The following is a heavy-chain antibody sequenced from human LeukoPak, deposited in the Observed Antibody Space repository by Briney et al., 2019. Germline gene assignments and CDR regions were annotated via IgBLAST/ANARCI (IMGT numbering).Heavy chain of an antibody. CDR3: ARQGGGFWYFDL. V-gene: IGHV4-59*08. CDR1: GGSISSYY. CDR2: IYYSGST. D-gene: IGHD6-25*01. Sequence: SETLSPTCTVSGGSISSYYWSWIRQPPGKGLEWIGYIYYSGSTNYNPSLKSRVTISVDTSKNQFSLKLSSVTAADTAVYYCARQGGGFWYFDLWGRGTLVTVSS. J-gene: IGHJ2*01.